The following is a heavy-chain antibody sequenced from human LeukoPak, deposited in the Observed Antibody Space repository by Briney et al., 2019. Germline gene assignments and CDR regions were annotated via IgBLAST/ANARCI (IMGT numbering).Heavy chain of an antibody. J-gene: IGHJ4*02. Sequence: GASVKVSCKASGYTFTSYGISWVRHAPGQGPEWMGVISPSGASTTYAQTFQGRVTPTRDMSTSTDYLELSSLRSEDTAVYYCARGVYSGYDLFYWGQGTLVTVSS. CDR3: ARGVYSGYDLFY. CDR1: GYTFTSYG. D-gene: IGHD5-12*01. CDR2: ISPSGAST. V-gene: IGHV1-46*01.